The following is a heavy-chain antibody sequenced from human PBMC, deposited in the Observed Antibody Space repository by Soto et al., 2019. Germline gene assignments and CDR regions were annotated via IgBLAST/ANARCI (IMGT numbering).Heavy chain of an antibody. CDR2: VSTTANTI. V-gene: IGHV3-48*03. CDR1: GFTFSSYE. D-gene: IGHD2-21*02. J-gene: IGHJ4*02. CDR3: ALSLTYCGGDCNSDY. Sequence: EVQLVESGGGLVQPGGSLRLTCAGSGFTFSSYEMNWVRQAPGKGLEWVSYVSTTANTIYDADSVRGRFTISRENARNSMYLQMNSLRAEDTAVYYCALSLTYCGGDCNSDYWGQGTLVTVSS.